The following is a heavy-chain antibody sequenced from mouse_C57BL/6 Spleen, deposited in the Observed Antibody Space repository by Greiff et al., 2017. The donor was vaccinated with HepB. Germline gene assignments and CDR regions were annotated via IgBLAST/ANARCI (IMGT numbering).Heavy chain of an antibody. CDR1: GYTFTSYW. J-gene: IGHJ4*01. V-gene: IGHV1-55*01. D-gene: IGHD1-1*01. Sequence: QVQLQQPGAELVKPGASVTLSCKASGYTFTSYWITWVKQRPGQGLEWIGDIYPGSGSTNYNEKFKSKATLTVDTSSSTAYMQLSSLTSEDSAVYYCARPYGRGAMDYWGQGTSVTVSS. CDR3: ARPYGRGAMDY. CDR2: IYPGSGST.